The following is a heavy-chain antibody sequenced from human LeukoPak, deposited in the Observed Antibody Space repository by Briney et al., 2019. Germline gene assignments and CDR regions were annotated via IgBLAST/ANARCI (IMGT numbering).Heavy chain of an antibody. Sequence: GGSLRLSCAASGFTFSSYAMHWVRQAPGKGLEWVAVISYDGSNKYYADSVKGRFTISRDNSKNTLYLQMNSLRAEDTAVYYCATAEKPFDYWGQGTLVTVSS. J-gene: IGHJ4*02. CDR3: ATAEKPFDY. CDR2: ISYDGSNK. V-gene: IGHV3-30*04. D-gene: IGHD1-14*01. CDR1: GFTFSSYA.